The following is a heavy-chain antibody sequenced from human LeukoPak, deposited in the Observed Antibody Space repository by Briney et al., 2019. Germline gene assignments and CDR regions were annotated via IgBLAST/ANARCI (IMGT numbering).Heavy chain of an antibody. CDR3: ATVGVAARPLYYYYGMDV. D-gene: IGHD6-6*01. V-gene: IGHV1-46*01. CDR2: INPSGGST. CDR1: GYTFTSYY. J-gene: IGHJ6*02. Sequence: ASVKVSCKASGYTFTSYYMHWVRQAPGQGLEWMGIINPSGGSTSYAQKFQGRVTMTRDTSTSTVYMELSSLRSEDTAVYYCATVGVAARPLYYYYGMDVWGQGTTVTVSS.